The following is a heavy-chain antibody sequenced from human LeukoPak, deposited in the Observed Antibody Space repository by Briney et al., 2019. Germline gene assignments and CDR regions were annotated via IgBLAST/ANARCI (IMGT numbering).Heavy chain of an antibody. CDR3: ATEPSSGWYRRDAFDI. Sequence: PGGSLRLSCTASGFTFSSYAMSWVRQAPGKGLKWVSSISDSGDTPYYADSVKGLFTISRDNSKNTLYLQMSSLRAEDTAVYYCATEPSSGWYRRDAFDIWGQGTMVTVSS. CDR1: GFTFSSYA. J-gene: IGHJ3*02. CDR2: ISDSGDTP. V-gene: IGHV3-23*01. D-gene: IGHD6-19*01.